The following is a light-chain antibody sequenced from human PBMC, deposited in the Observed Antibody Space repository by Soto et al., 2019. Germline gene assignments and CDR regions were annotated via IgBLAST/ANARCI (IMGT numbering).Light chain of an antibody. CDR3: QKYNSAPSWT. V-gene: IGKV1-27*01. Sequence: DIQMTQSPSSLSASVGDRVTITCRASQGISNYLAWYQQKPGKVPKLLIYASSTLQSGVPSRFSGSGSGTDFTHTISRLQPEDVGTYYCQKYNSAPSWTFGQGTKVDIK. CDR2: ASS. J-gene: IGKJ1*01. CDR1: QGISNY.